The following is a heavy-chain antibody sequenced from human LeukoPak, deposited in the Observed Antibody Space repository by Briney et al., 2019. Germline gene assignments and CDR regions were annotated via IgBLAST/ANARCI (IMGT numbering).Heavy chain of an antibody. D-gene: IGHD3-16*02. Sequence: SETLSLTCTVSGGSISTSSHFWGWIRQPPGKGLEWIGSMSYGGTTYYNPALKSRATILMDTSNDQFSLKLSSVTAADTAVYYCARVTSWPYRYSDYWGQGTLVTVSS. CDR1: GGSISTSSHF. V-gene: IGHV4-39*07. CDR3: ARVTSWPYRYSDY. J-gene: IGHJ4*02. CDR2: MSYGGTT.